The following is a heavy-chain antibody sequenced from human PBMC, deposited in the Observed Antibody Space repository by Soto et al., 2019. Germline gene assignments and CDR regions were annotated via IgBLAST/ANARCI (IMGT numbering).Heavy chain of an antibody. CDR2: IYYSGST. Sequence: QLQLQESGPGLVKPSETLSLTCTVSGGSISSSSYYWDWIRQPPGKGLEWIGSIYYSGSTYYNPSLKSRVTISVDTSKKQFSLKLSSVTAADTAVYYCARRNTMIDPIYFDSWGQGTLVSVSS. CDR3: ARRNTMIDPIYFDS. V-gene: IGHV4-39*01. J-gene: IGHJ4*02. D-gene: IGHD3-22*01. CDR1: GGSISSSSYY.